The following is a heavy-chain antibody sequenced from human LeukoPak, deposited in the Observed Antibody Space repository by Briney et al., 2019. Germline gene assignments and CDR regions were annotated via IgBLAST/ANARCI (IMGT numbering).Heavy chain of an antibody. Sequence: SETLSLTCTVSGGSISSSSYYWGWIRQPPGKGLEWIGSIYYSGSTYYNPSLKSRVTISVDTSKDQFSLKLSSVTAADTAVYYCATADGYTSAWGQGTLVTVSS. CDR3: ATADGYTSA. CDR1: GGSISSSSYY. D-gene: IGHD5-24*01. J-gene: IGHJ5*02. V-gene: IGHV4-39*01. CDR2: IYYSGST.